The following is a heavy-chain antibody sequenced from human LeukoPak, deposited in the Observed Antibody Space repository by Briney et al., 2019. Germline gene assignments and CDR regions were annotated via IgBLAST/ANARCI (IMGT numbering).Heavy chain of an antibody. Sequence: SETLSLTCTVSGDSISSVSYDCGWLRQPAGKGLEWIGRIYITRRTNNNPSLRSRIIMSVDTCKNQFSLQLTSVTAADTAVYYCARIYYDFWSGYDAEYFQHWGQGTLVTVSS. CDR1: GDSISSVSYD. CDR2: IYITRRT. CDR3: ARIYYDFWSGYDAEYFQH. V-gene: IGHV4-61*02. J-gene: IGHJ1*01. D-gene: IGHD3-3*01.